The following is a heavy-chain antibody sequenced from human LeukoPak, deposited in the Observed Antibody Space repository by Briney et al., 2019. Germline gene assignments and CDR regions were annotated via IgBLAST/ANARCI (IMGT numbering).Heavy chain of an antibody. D-gene: IGHD3-10*01. CDR1: GGSFSGYY. CDR2: INHSGST. J-gene: IGHJ4*02. V-gene: IGHV4-34*01. CDR3: ARGRGAQYYYGSGSYYHY. Sequence: SETLSLTCAVYGGSFSGYYWSWIRQPPGKGLEWIGEINHSGSTNYNPSLKSRVTISVDTSKNQFSLKLSSVTAADTAVYYCARGRGAQYYYGSGSYYHYWGQGTLVNVSS.